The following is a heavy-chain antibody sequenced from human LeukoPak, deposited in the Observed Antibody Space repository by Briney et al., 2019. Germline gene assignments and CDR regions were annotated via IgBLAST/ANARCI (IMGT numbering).Heavy chain of an antibody. CDR1: GGTFSSYA. J-gene: IGHJ4*02. CDR3: ARDDRRDGYISYDY. Sequence: SVKVSCKASGGTFSSYAISWVRQAPGQGLEWMGGIIPIFGTANYAQKFQGRVTITADESTSTAYMELSSLRSEDTAVYYCARDDRRDGYISYDYWGQGTLVTVSS. V-gene: IGHV1-69*13. CDR2: IIPIFGTA. D-gene: IGHD5-24*01.